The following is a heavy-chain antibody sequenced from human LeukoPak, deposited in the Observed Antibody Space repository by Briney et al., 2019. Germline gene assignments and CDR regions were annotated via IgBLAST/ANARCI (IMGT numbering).Heavy chain of an antibody. CDR3: ARTSDTYGSGSYHDY. Sequence: PSETLSLTCTVSRGSISGYSWSWIRQSPGGGLEWIGYIYYSGSTNYNPSLKSRVTISVDTSKNQFSLKLSSVTAADTAVYYCARTSDTYGSGSYHDYWGQGTLVTVSS. V-gene: IGHV4-59*01. CDR1: RGSISGYS. J-gene: IGHJ4*02. D-gene: IGHD3-10*01. CDR2: IYYSGST.